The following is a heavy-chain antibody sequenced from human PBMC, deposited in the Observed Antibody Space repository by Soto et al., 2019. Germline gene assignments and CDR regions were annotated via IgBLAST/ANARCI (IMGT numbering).Heavy chain of an antibody. Sequence: GGSLRLSCVASGFSFNEAWMNWVRQAPGEGLEWVGRIKTSAGGGATDYAAPVQGRFAISRDDSKNALYLHMNSLRTEDTAIYYCTTGSVEGIWGQGTTVTVSS. CDR3: TTGSVEGI. J-gene: IGHJ6*02. CDR2: IKTSAGGGAT. D-gene: IGHD2-15*01. V-gene: IGHV3-15*07. CDR1: GFSFNEAW.